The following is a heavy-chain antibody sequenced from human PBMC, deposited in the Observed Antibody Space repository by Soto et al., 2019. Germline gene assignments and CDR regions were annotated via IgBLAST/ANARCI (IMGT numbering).Heavy chain of an antibody. CDR2: FDPEDGET. V-gene: IGHV1-24*01. CDR3: ATDPVYCSGGSCYLSVFRY. CDR1: GYTLTELS. Sequence: ASVKVSCKVSGYTLTELSMHWVRQAPGKGLEWMGGFDPEDGETIYAQKFQGRVTMTEDTSTDTAYMELSSLRSEHTAVYCCATDPVYCSGGSCYLSVFRYWCQGTLVTVSS. J-gene: IGHJ4*02. D-gene: IGHD2-15*01.